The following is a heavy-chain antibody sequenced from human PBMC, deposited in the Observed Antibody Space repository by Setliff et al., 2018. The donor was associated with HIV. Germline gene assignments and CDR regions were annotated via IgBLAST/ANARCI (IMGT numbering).Heavy chain of an antibody. J-gene: IGHJ3*02. Sequence: SETLSLTCAVSGYSISNGYYWGWLRQSPGKGLEWIGSMFHSGNTYHNPSLESRVSMSVDTSTNQVSLQLSSVTAADTAVYYRARGKSGSYDAYDMWGQGTMVTVSS. CDR2: MFHSGNT. V-gene: IGHV4-38-2*01. CDR3: ARGKSGSYDAYDM. CDR1: GYSISNGYY. D-gene: IGHD5-12*01.